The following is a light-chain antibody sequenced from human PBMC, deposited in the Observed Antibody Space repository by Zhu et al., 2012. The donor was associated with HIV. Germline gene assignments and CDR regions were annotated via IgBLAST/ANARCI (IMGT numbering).Light chain of an antibody. CDR3: QQYGSSPGT. Sequence: LVLTQSPGTLSLSPGERATLSCRASQSVSSSSLAWYQQKPGQAPRLLIYGASSRATGIPDRFSGSGSGTDFTLTISRLEPEDFAVYYCQQYGSSPGTFGQGTKVEIK. J-gene: IGKJ1*01. CDR1: QSVSSSS. V-gene: IGKV3-20*01. CDR2: GAS.